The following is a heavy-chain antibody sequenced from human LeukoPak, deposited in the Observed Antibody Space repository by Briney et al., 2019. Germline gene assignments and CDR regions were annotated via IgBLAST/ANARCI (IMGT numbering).Heavy chain of an antibody. V-gene: IGHV1-2*06. Sequence: GASVNVSCKASGYTFTGYYMHWVRQAPGQGLEWMGRINPNSGATNYAQKFQGRVTITADESTSTAYMELSSLRSEDTAVYYCARGRYYYDSSGYYFPLDYWGQGTLVTVSS. CDR3: ARGRYYYDSSGYYFPLDY. J-gene: IGHJ4*02. D-gene: IGHD3-22*01. CDR2: INPNSGAT. CDR1: GYTFTGYY.